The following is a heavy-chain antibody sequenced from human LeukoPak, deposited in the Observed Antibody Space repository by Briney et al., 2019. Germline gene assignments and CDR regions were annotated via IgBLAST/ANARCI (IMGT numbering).Heavy chain of an antibody. CDR2: ISSSSSYI. CDR1: GFTFSSYS. CDR3: ARDYRNYDSSGYYRVPYWFDP. J-gene: IGHJ5*02. D-gene: IGHD3-22*01. V-gene: IGHV3-21*01. Sequence: GGSLRLSCAASGFTFSSYSMNWVRQAPGKGLEWVSSISSSSSYIYYADSVKGRFTISRDNAKNSLYLQMNSLRAEDTAVYYCARDYRNYDSSGYYRVPYWFDPWGQGTLVTVSS.